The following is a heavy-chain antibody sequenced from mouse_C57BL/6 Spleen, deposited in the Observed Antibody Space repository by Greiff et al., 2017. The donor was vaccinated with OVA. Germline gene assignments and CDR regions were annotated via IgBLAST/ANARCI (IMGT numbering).Heavy chain of an antibody. CDR2: IYPGDGDT. CDR3: ARKENDGYYYAMDY. V-gene: IGHV1-82*01. CDR1: GYAFSSSW. J-gene: IGHJ4*01. D-gene: IGHD2-3*01. Sequence: QVQLQQSGPELVKPGASVKISCKASGYAFSSSWMNWVKQRPGKGLEWIGRIYPGDGDTNYNGKFKGKATLTADKSSSTAYMQLSSLTSEDSAVYFGARKENDGYYYAMDYWGQGTSVTVSS.